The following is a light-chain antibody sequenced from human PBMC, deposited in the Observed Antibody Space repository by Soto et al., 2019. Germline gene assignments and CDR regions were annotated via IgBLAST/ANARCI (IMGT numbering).Light chain of an antibody. CDR3: QQADTFPWT. Sequence: IQMTHSPSSLSASVVDRFTITCQASRDISTWVAWRQQKPGKAPKLLIYSASTLKRGVPSRFSGSGSGTDFALTVSSLQPEDFATYYCQQADTFPWTFGQGTKVDIK. V-gene: IGKV1D-12*01. CDR1: RDISTW. J-gene: IGKJ1*01. CDR2: SAS.